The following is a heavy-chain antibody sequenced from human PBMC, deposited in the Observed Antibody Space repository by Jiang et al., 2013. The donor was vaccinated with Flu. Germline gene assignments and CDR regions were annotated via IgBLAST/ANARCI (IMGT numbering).Heavy chain of an antibody. D-gene: IGHD3-10*01. V-gene: IGHV1-46*01. CDR2: INPNGGTT. CDR1: GYTFTSYY. Sequence: SGAEVKRPGASVKVSCKASGYTFTSYYVHWVRQAPGQGLEWMAIINPNGGTTTYAQKFQGRVTLTTDTSTTTVYMELNSLRSEDTAVYYCARDLKSWFGELRGGNWFDPWGQGTLVT. J-gene: IGHJ5*02. CDR3: ARDLKSWFGELRGGNWFDP.